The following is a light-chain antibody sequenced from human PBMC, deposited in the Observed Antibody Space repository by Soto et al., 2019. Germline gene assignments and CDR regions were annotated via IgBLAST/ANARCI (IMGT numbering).Light chain of an antibody. CDR3: QQYYTTPET. J-gene: IGKJ2*01. CDR1: QSVLYSSNNKNY. V-gene: IGKV4-1*01. Sequence: DIVMTQSPDSLAVSLGERATINCKSSQSVLYSSNNKNYLAWFQQKPGQPPNLLIYWASTRESGVPDRFSGSGSGADFSLTISSLQAEDVAVYYCQQYYTTPETFGQGTKLEIK. CDR2: WAS.